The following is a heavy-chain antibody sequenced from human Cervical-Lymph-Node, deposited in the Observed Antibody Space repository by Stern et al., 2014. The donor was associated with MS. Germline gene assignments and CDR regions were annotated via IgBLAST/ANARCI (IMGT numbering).Heavy chain of an antibody. V-gene: IGHV3-9*01. CDR2: ISWNSNNI. D-gene: IGHD3-16*02. J-gene: IGHJ4*02. CDR1: GFTFDDCA. CDR3: VKDISERHYYFDS. Sequence: QLVESGGGSVQPGRSLRLSCAASGFTFDDCAMHWVRQAPGKGLEWVSGISWNSNNIGYADSVRCRFTISRDNAKNSLYLQMNGLRPEDTALYYCVKDISERHYYFDSWGEGTLVTVSS.